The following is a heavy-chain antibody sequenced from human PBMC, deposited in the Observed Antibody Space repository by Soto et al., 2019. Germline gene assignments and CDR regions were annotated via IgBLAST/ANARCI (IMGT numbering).Heavy chain of an antibody. D-gene: IGHD3-22*01. Sequence: QVQLVQSGAEVKKPGASVKVSCKASGYIFTNHYIHWVRQAPGQGLEWMGIINPSGGSTNYFQKFQGRIPMTRDTSTRTVYMERSSVRSEATAVYFCARADYYDSSGFYYDCWGQGSLVTVSS. J-gene: IGHJ4*02. CDR1: GYIFTNHY. V-gene: IGHV1-46*01. CDR3: ARADYYDSSGFYYDC. CDR2: INPSGGST.